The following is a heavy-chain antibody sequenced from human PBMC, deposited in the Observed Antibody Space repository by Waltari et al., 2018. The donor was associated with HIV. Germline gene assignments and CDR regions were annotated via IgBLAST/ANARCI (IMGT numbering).Heavy chain of an antibody. Sequence: QVQLVQSGAEVKKPGSSVKVSCRASGDTFRTDTISWVRQAPGQGLEWMGGITHIFKTTKYAQKFQGRVTLTADESTRTTYMELTSLRSDDTAMYYCARNGDYAPAYWGQGTLVTVSS. CDR2: ITHIFKTT. V-gene: IGHV1-69*01. D-gene: IGHD4-17*01. CDR3: ARNGDYAPAY. J-gene: IGHJ4*02. CDR1: GDTFRTDT.